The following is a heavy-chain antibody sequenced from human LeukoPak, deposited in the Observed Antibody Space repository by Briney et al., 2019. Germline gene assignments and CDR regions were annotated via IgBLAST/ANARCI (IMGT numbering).Heavy chain of an antibody. CDR2: INHSGST. Sequence: SETLTLTCAVDGGSFSGYYWSWIRQPPGKGLEWIGEINHSGSTNYNPSLKSRVTISVNTSKNQFSLKLSSVTAADTAVYYCARGTWETRFGYWGQGTLVTVSS. V-gene: IGHV4-34*01. D-gene: IGHD1-14*01. CDR1: GGSFSGYY. CDR3: ARGTWETRFGY. J-gene: IGHJ4*02.